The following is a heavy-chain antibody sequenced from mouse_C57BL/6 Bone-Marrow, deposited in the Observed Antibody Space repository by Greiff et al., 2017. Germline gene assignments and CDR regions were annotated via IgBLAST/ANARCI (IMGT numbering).Heavy chain of an antibody. D-gene: IGHD2-1*01. J-gene: IGHJ4*01. V-gene: IGHV1-26*01. CDR1: GYTFTDYY. CDR2: INPNNGGT. Sequence: VQLQQSGPELVKPGASVKISCKASGYTFTDYYMNWVKQSHGKSLEWIGDINPNNGGTSYNQKFKGKATLTLDKSSSTASMALRSLTSVDSAVYYCAIQDLYLLWYFYAMYYSGQGTSVTASS. CDR3: AIQDLYLLWYFYAMYY.